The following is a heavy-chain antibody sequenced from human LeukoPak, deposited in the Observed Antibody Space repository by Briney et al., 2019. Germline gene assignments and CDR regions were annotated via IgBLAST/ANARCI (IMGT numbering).Heavy chain of an antibody. D-gene: IGHD1-26*01. Sequence: SETLSLTCTVSGGSINSYYWSWIRQPPGKGLEWIGYIYYSGSTYYNPSLKSRVTISVDTSKNQFSLKLSSVTAADTAVYYCARETVGASGGVDYWGQGTLVTVSS. CDR1: GGSINSYY. CDR3: ARETVGASGGVDY. J-gene: IGHJ4*02. CDR2: IYYSGST. V-gene: IGHV4-59*12.